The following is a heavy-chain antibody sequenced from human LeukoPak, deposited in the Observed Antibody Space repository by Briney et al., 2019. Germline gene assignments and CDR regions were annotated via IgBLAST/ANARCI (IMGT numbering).Heavy chain of an antibody. Sequence: GGSLRLSCAASGFAFSSFGMHWVRQAPGKGLEWVAVIWYDGTNKYYADSVKGRFTISRDNSKNTLYLQTNSLRAEDTAVYYCARATVTRWFDPWGQGTLVTVSS. CDR3: ARATVTRWFDP. CDR1: GFAFSSFG. V-gene: IGHV3-33*01. CDR2: IWYDGTNK. D-gene: IGHD4-17*01. J-gene: IGHJ5*02.